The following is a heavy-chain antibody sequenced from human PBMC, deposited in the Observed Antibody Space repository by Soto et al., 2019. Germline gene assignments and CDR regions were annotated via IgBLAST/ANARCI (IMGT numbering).Heavy chain of an antibody. Sequence: PSETLSLTCAVYCGSFSGYYWSWIRQPPGKGLEWIGEINHSGSTNYNPSLKSRVTISVDTPKNQFSLKLSSVTAADTAVYYCARAHRRGYSYGYSSGLNWFDPWGQGTLVTVSS. D-gene: IGHD5-18*01. CDR3: ARAHRRGYSYGYSSGLNWFDP. CDR1: CGSFSGYY. V-gene: IGHV4-34*01. J-gene: IGHJ5*02. CDR2: INHSGST.